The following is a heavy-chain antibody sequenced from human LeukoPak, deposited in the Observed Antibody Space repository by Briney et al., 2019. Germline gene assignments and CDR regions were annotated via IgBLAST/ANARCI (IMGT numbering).Heavy chain of an antibody. V-gene: IGHV1-69*05. CDR3: ARDREDIVVVPAAKGGHYYYYMDV. D-gene: IGHD2-2*01. CDR2: IIPIFGTA. J-gene: IGHJ6*03. CDR1: GYTLTELS. Sequence: GASVKVSCKVSGYTLTELSMHWVRQGPGKGLEWMGGIIPIFGTANYAQKFQGRVTITTDESTNTAYMELSSLRSEDTAVYYCARDREDIVVVPAAKGGHYYYYMDVWGKGTTVTVSS.